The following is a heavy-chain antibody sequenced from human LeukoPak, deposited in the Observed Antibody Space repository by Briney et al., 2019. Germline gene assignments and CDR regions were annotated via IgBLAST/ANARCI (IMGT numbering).Heavy chain of an antibody. Sequence: SETLSLTCAVYGGSFSAYYWTWIRQPPGKGLEWIGDINHSGSTNYSPSLKSRVTIPVDTSKNQFSLKLNSVTAADTAVYYCARGGIWVGDLSINYGMDVWGQGTTVTLSS. CDR2: INHSGST. CDR3: ARGGIWVGDLSINYGMDV. D-gene: IGHD3-10*01. V-gene: IGHV4-34*01. CDR1: GGSFSAYY. J-gene: IGHJ6*02.